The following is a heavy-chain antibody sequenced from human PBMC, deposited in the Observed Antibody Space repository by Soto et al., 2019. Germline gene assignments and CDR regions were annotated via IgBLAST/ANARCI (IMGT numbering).Heavy chain of an antibody. Sequence: GGSLRLSCADSGFTFTDYALSWVRQAPGKGLEWVATISGIGGSTYLADSVKGRLSISRDNSKNTVSLLMNSLRAEDTAVYFCARGSSGYISSWYYFDYWGRGTLVTVSS. J-gene: IGHJ4*02. CDR1: GFTFTDYA. CDR3: ARGSSGYISSWYYFDY. V-gene: IGHV3-23*01. D-gene: IGHD6-13*01. CDR2: ISGIGGST.